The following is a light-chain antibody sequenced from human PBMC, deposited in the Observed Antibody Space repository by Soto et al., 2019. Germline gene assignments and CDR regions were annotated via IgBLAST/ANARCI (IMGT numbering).Light chain of an antibody. CDR3: SSSTNTNTLVI. J-gene: IGLJ2*01. CDR2: EGT. Sequence: QSALTQPASVSGSPGQSITISCTGTSSDVGGYKYVSWFQQHPGKAPKLMIFEGTNRPSGVSNRFSGSKSGNTASLTISGLQAEDEAIYFCSSSTNTNTLVIFGGGTKLTVL. CDR1: SSDVGGYKY. V-gene: IGLV2-14*01.